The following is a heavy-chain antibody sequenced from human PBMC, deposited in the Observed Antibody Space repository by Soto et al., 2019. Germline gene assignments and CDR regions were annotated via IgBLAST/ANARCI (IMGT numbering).Heavy chain of an antibody. CDR2: IYYSGST. CDR1: GGSISSGGYY. J-gene: IGHJ4*02. CDR3: ARGEVRGYSGYDVELDY. V-gene: IGHV4-31*03. Sequence: SETLSLTCTVSGGSISSGGYYWSWIRQHPGKGLEWIGYIYYSGSTYYNPSLKSRVTISVDTSKNQFSLKLSSVTAADTAVYYCARGEVRGYSGYDVELDYWGQGTLVTVSS. D-gene: IGHD5-12*01.